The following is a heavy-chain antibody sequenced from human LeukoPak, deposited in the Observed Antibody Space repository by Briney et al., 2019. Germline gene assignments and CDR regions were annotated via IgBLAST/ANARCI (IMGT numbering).Heavy chain of an antibody. J-gene: IGHJ4*02. Sequence: SETLSLTCVVYGGSINGYYWSWIRQPPGKGLEWIGEINHSESTNYNPSLKSRVSISVDTSKNQFSLKLSSVTAADTAVYYCARIPYGYYFDYWGQGTLVTVSS. CDR1: GGSINGYY. V-gene: IGHV4-34*01. D-gene: IGHD3-10*01. CDR3: ARIPYGYYFDY. CDR2: INHSEST.